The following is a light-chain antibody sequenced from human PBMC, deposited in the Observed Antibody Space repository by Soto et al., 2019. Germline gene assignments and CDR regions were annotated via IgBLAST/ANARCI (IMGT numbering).Light chain of an antibody. J-gene: IGKJ4*01. CDR2: GAS. CDR1: QGITSIY. V-gene: IGKV3-20*01. CDR3: DKYDGSPLT. Sequence: EIVLTQSPCTLSLSPGERATLSCMASQGITSIYLAWYQQKPGQAPRLLLYGASSRATGIPDRFRGSGSGTDFTLTISRLETAEFAVEDYDKYDGSPLTCGGGTKVEIK.